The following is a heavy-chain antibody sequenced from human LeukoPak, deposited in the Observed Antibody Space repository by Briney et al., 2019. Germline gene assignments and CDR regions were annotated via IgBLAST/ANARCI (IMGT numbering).Heavy chain of an antibody. V-gene: IGHV3-53*05. CDR3: AKDRSSSWDNWFDP. CDR1: GFTVSSNY. Sequence: GGSLRLPCAASGFTVSSNYMSWVRQAPGKGLEWVSVIYSGGSTYYADSVKGRFAISRDNAKNSLYLQMNSLRAEDTALYYCAKDRSSSWDNWFDPWGQGTLVTVSS. CDR2: IYSGGST. D-gene: IGHD6-13*01. J-gene: IGHJ5*02.